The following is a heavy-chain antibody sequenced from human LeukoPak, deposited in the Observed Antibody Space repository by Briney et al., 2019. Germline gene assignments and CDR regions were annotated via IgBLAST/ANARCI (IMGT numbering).Heavy chain of an antibody. D-gene: IGHD4-11*01. CDR1: GFTFSSYW. V-gene: IGHV3-7*03. J-gene: IGHJ4*02. CDR3: ARDRDSNWYPYHDH. Sequence: GGSLRLSCAASGFTFSSYWMSWVRQAPGKGLEWLANIKQDGSQKYYVDSVKGRFTISRDNAKNSLYLQMNSLGAEDTAVYYCARDRDSNWYPYHDHWSQGTLVSVSS. CDR2: IKQDGSQK.